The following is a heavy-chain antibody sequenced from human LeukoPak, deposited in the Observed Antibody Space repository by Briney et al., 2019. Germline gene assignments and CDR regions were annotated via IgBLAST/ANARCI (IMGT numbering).Heavy chain of an antibody. CDR2: IYYSGST. CDR3: AGFRDDTYYYDSSGYRGFDY. CDR1: GGSISSSSYY. Sequence: SETLSLTCTVSGGSISSSSYYWGWIRQPPGKGLEWIGSIYYSGSTYYNPSLKSRVTISVDTSKNQFSLKLSSVTAADTAVYYCAGFRDDTYYYDSSGYRGFDYWGQGTLVTVSS. V-gene: IGHV4-39*01. D-gene: IGHD3-22*01. J-gene: IGHJ4*02.